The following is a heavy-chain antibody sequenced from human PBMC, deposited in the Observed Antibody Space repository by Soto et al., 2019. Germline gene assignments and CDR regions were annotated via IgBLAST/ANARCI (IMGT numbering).Heavy chain of an antibody. D-gene: IGHD3-10*01. V-gene: IGHV3-23*01. CDR1: GFTFRNYD. CDR2: ISGSGGVT. CDR3: TKDRQFRSYYESAGHYNN. J-gene: IGHJ4*02. Sequence: EVQLLESGGGLVQPGGSLRLTCVASGFTFRNYDMRWVRQTPGKGLEWVTGISGSGGVTYYADSVKGRFTISRDNSKNTLYLQMNSQRANDTAVYYCTKDRQFRSYYESAGHYNNWGQGTLVTVSS.